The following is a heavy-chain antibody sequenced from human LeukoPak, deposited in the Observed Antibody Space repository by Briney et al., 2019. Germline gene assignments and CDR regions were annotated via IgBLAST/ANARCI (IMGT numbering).Heavy chain of an antibody. CDR1: GYSFTSYY. CDR3: ARERVVVPYDY. J-gene: IGHJ4*02. V-gene: IGHV1-46*01. Sequence: GASVKVSCKASGYSFTSYYMHWVRQAPGQGLEWMGIINPGGGSTSYAQKFQGRLTMTRDTSTSTVFMELSSLRSDDTAVYYCARERVVVPYDYWGQGTLVTVSS. CDR2: INPGGGST. D-gene: IGHD2-15*01.